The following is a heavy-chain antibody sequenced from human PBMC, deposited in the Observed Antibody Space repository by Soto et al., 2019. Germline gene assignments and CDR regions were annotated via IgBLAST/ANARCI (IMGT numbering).Heavy chain of an antibody. Sequence: GGSLRLSWAASGFTFSSYGMHWGRQAPGKGLEWVAVISYDGSNKYYADSVKGRFTISRDNSKNTLYLQMNSLRAEDTAVYYCSKFIRFRAGATGGFPYWAQGTLLTV. CDR2: ISYDGSNK. CDR1: GFTFSSYG. D-gene: IGHD1-26*01. CDR3: SKFIRFRAGATGGFPY. V-gene: IGHV3-30*18. J-gene: IGHJ4*02.